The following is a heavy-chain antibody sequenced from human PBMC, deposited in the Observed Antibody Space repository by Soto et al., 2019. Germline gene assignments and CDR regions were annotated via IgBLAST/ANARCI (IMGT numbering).Heavy chain of an antibody. D-gene: IGHD3-16*01. Sequence: GASVKVSCKASGYTFTSYGISWVRQAPGQGLEWMGWISAYNGNANYAQKLQGRVTMTTDTSTSTAYMELRSLRSDDTAVYYCARVLMITFGGVRVSWQDFDYWGQGTLVTVSS. CDR3: ARVLMITFGGVRVSWQDFDY. J-gene: IGHJ4*02. CDR1: GYTFTSYG. CDR2: ISAYNGNA. V-gene: IGHV1-18*01.